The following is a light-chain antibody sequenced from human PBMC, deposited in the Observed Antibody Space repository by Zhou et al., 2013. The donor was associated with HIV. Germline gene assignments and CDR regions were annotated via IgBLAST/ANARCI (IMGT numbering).Light chain of an antibody. CDR3: QQYGSSPPIT. J-gene: IGKJ5*01. V-gene: IGKV3-20*01. CDR1: QSVSSNY. CDR2: GAS. Sequence: EIVLTQSPDTLSLSPGERATLSCRASQSVSSNYLAWYQQKPGQAPRLLIYGASSRATGIPDRFSGSGSGTDFTLTISRLEPEDFAVYFCQQYGSSPPITF.